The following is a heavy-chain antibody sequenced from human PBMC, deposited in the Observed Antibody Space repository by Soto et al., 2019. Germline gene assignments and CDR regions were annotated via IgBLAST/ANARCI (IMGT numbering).Heavy chain of an antibody. CDR1: GFTFSNAW. CDR3: TTTLITVTTGWVDY. CDR2: IKSKTDGGTT. V-gene: IGHV3-15*01. J-gene: IGHJ4*02. D-gene: IGHD4-17*01. Sequence: EVQLVESGGGLVKPGGSLRLSCAASGFTFSNAWMSWVRQAPGKGLEWVGRIKSKTDGGTTDYAAPVKGRFTISRDDSKNTLYLQMNSLKTEDTAVYYCTTTLITVTTGWVDYWGQGTLVPVSS.